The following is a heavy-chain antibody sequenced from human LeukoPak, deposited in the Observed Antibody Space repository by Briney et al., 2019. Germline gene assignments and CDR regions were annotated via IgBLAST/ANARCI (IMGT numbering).Heavy chain of an antibody. CDR2: INPNSGGT. V-gene: IGHV1-2*06. CDR1: GYTFTGYF. D-gene: IGHD5-12*01. Sequence: ASVKVSCKASGYTFTGYFMHWVRQAPGQGLEWMGRINPNSGGTNYAQKFQGRVTMTRDTSISTACMEMSGLRAADTAVYSCAREMSSVTKWVLAYWGQGTLVSVSS. J-gene: IGHJ4*02. CDR3: AREMSSVTKWVLAY.